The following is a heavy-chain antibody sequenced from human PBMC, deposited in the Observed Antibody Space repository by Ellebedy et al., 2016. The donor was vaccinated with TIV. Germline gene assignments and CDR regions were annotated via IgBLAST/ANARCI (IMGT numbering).Heavy chain of an antibody. J-gene: IGHJ6*02. V-gene: IGHV3-74*01. CDR2: INSDGSTT. Sequence: GEPLKISCAVSGFTFSSYWMHWVRQAPGKGLVWVSRINSDGSTTSYADSVKGRFTISRDNAKNTLFLQMNSLRAEDTAIYYCARGNYYAMDVWGQGTTVTVSS. CDR1: GFTFSSYW. CDR3: ARGNYYAMDV.